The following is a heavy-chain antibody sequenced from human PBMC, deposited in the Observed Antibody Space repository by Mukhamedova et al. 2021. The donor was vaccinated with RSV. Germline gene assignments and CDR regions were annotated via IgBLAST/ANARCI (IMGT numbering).Heavy chain of an antibody. CDR3: ARDITSSWFPQDY. CDR2: INPDGGST. J-gene: IGHJ4*02. Sequence: TSYYLSWVRQAPGQGLEWMGIINPDGGSTGYAQKFQGRVTMTRDTSTSTVYMELSSLTSDDTAVYYCARDITSSWFPQDYWGQGTL. CDR1: TSYY. D-gene: IGHD6-13*01. V-gene: IGHV1-46*01.